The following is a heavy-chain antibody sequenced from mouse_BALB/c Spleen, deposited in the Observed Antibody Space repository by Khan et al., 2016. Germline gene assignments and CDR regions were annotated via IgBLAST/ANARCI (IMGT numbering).Heavy chain of an antibody. Sequence: QVRLQQSGAELAKPGASVKMSCKASDFTFTTYWMHWVKQRPGQGLEWIGYINPSTGSTEYNQRFKDKATLTADKSSSTAYMQLSSLTSEDSAVYYCAREGGYYHGSSWYFDDWGAGTTVTVSS. CDR2: INPSTGST. J-gene: IGHJ1*01. V-gene: IGHV1-7*01. D-gene: IGHD1-1*01. CDR1: DFTFTTYW. CDR3: AREGGYYHGSSWYFDD.